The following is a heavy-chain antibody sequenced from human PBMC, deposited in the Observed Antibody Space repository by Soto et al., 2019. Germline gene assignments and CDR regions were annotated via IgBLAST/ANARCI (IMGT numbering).Heavy chain of an antibody. CDR3: ARDMGSPFDY. Sequence: PSETLSLTCTVSGGSISSYYWSWIRQPPGKGLEWIGYIYYSGGTNYNPSLKSRVTISVDTSKNQFSLKLSSVTAADTAVYYCARDMGSPFDYWGQGTLVTVSS. D-gene: IGHD3-10*01. CDR2: IYYSGGT. J-gene: IGHJ4*02. CDR1: GGSISSYY. V-gene: IGHV4-59*01.